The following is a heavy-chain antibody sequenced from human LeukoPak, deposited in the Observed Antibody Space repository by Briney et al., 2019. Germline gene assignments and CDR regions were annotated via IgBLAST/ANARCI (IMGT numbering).Heavy chain of an antibody. V-gene: IGHV3-30*18. CDR2: ISYDGSNK. CDR1: GFTFSSYG. Sequence: SGGSLRLSCAASGFTFSSYGMHWVRQAPGKGLEWVAVISYDGSNKYYADSVKGRFTISRDNSKNTLYLQMNSLRAEDTAVYYCAKVVSSYYYDSSGYYFDYWGQGTLVTVSS. J-gene: IGHJ4*02. CDR3: AKVVSSYYYDSSGYYFDY. D-gene: IGHD3-22*01.